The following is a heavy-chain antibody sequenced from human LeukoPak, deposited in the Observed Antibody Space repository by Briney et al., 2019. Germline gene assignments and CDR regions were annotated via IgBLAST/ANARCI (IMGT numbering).Heavy chain of an antibody. Sequence: GGSLRLSCVTSGFSFSTYDMSWVRQAPGKGLEWVSGITANTRGSITYYADSVKCRFTISRDSSKDTLYLQMNSLRAEDTAVYFCARGGYFSFDYWGQGTLVTVSS. CDR1: GFSFSTYD. CDR2: ITANTRGSIT. J-gene: IGHJ4*02. D-gene: IGHD2/OR15-2a*01. V-gene: IGHV3-23*01. CDR3: ARGGYFSFDY.